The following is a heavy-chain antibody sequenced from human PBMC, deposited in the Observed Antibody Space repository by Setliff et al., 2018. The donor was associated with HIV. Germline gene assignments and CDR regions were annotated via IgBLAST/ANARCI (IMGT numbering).Heavy chain of an antibody. CDR1: GYSISSGFY. CDR2: IYHSGST. CDR3: ARQSSGSPEYFQH. D-gene: IGHD1-26*01. Sequence: PSETLSLTCAVSGYSISSGFYWGWIRQPPGKGLEWIGTIYHSGSTYYNPSLKSRVTISVDTSKNQFSLKVSSVTAADTAVYYCARQSSGSPEYFQHWGQGTLGTVSS. V-gene: IGHV4-38-2*01. J-gene: IGHJ1*01.